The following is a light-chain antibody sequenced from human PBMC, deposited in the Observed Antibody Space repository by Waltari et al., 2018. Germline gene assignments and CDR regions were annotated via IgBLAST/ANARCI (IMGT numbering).Light chain of an antibody. V-gene: IGKV3-20*01. CDR2: DAY. CDR1: ESVSRY. Sequence: EIVLTQSPDTLSLSPGERATLSCRASESVSRYLAWYQQKPGQAPRLLIYDAYRRATGIPDRFSGSGSGTDFSLTISRLEPEDFAVYYCQKYVKLPATFGQGTKVEIK. J-gene: IGKJ1*01. CDR3: QKYVKLPAT.